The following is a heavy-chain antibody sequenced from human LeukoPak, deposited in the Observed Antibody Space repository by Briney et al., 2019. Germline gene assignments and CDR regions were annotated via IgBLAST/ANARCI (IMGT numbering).Heavy chain of an antibody. J-gene: IGHJ2*01. D-gene: IGHD3-22*01. V-gene: IGHV1-2*06. Sequence: GASVKVSCKASGYTFTGYYMHWVRQAPGHGLEWMGRINPNSGGTNYAQKFQGRVTMTRATSISTAYMELSRLRSDDTAVYYCARDRGRYYDSSGYNYWYFDLWGRGTLVTVSS. CDR2: INPNSGGT. CDR3: ARDRGRYYDSSGYNYWYFDL. CDR1: GYTFTGYY.